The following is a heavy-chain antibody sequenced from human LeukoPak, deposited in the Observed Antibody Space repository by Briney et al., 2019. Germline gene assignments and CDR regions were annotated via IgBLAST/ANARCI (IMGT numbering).Heavy chain of an antibody. D-gene: IGHD5-12*01. V-gene: IGHV1-69*05. CDR3: AARSGYDYGAYYYYYYMDV. J-gene: IGHJ6*03. CDR2: IIPIFGTA. CDR1: GGTFSSYA. Sequence: SVKVSCKASGGTFSSYAISWVRQAPGQGLEWMGGIIPIFGTANYAQKFQGRVTITTDESTSTAYMELSSLRSEDTAVYYCAARSGYDYGAYYYYYYMDVWGKGTTVTVSS.